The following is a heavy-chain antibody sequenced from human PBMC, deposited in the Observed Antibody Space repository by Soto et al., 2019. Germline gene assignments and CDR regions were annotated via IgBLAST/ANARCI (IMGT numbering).Heavy chain of an antibody. CDR3: ARDTGGILRFLEWPDKRNWFDP. CDR2: IYTSGST. CDR1: GGSISSYY. D-gene: IGHD3-3*01. V-gene: IGHV4-4*07. Sequence: NPSETLSLTCTVSGGSISSYYWSWIRQPAGKGLEWIGRIYTSGSTNYNPSLKSRVTMSVDTSKNQFSLKLSSVTAADTAVYYCARDTGGILRFLEWPDKRNWFDPWGQGTLVTVSS. J-gene: IGHJ5*02.